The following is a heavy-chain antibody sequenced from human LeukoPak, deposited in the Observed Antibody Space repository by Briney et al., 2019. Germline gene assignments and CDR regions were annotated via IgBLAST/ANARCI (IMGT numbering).Heavy chain of an antibody. CDR2: IYTSGST. D-gene: IGHD3-10*01. J-gene: IGHJ5*02. Sequence: PSETLSLTCTVSGDSISSYYWSWIRRPAGKGLEWIGRIYTSGSTNYNPSLKSRVTMSVDTSKNQFSLKLSSVTAADTAVYYCARDLLWFGELLGGFWFDPWGQGTLVTVSS. CDR1: GDSISSYY. CDR3: ARDLLWFGELLGGFWFDP. V-gene: IGHV4-4*07.